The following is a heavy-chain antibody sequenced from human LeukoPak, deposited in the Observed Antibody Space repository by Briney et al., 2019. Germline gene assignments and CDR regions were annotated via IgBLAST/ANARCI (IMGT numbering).Heavy chain of an antibody. V-gene: IGHV3-48*01. CDR1: GFTFRSYS. Sequence: SGGSLRLSCAASGFTFRSYSMNWVRQAPGKGLEWVSYISSSSSTIYYADSVKGRFTISRDNAKNSLYLQMNSLRAEDTAVYYCARVPGYSGYDWSSYFDYWGQGTLVTVSS. D-gene: IGHD5-12*01. CDR3: ARVPGYSGYDWSSYFDY. CDR2: ISSSSSTI. J-gene: IGHJ4*02.